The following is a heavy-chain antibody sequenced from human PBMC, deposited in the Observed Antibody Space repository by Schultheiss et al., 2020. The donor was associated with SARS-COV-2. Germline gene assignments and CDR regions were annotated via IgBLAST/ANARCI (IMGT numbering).Heavy chain of an antibody. Sequence: GGSLRLSCAASGFTFSNAWMTWVRQAPGKGLEWVSVIYSSGSTYYADSVKGRFTISRDNSKNTLYLQMNSLRAEDTAVYYCTTVRYNAFDIWGQGTMVTVSS. D-gene: IGHD1-14*01. CDR3: TTVRYNAFDI. J-gene: IGHJ3*02. V-gene: IGHV3-53*05. CDR2: IYSSGST. CDR1: GFTFSNAW.